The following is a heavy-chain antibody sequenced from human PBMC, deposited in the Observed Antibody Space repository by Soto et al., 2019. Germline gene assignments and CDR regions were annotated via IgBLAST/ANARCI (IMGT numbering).Heavy chain of an antibody. J-gene: IGHJ5*02. Sequence: QVQLQESGPGLVKPSETLSLTCTVSGGSISSYYWSWIRQPAGKGLEWIGRIYTSGSTNYSPSLKSRVTMSVATSKNQFSLKLCSVTAADTAVYYCATHKGVAGPNWLDPWGQGTLVTVSS. CDR2: IYTSGST. V-gene: IGHV4-4*07. CDR1: GGSISSYY. CDR3: ATHKGVAGPNWLDP. D-gene: IGHD6-19*01.